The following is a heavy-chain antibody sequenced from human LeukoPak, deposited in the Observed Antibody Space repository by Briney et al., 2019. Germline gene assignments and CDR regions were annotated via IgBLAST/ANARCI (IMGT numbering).Heavy chain of an antibody. V-gene: IGHV3-53*01. J-gene: IGHJ4*02. CDR2: IYSGGST. CDR3: ASAFGYDSSGQEDY. Sequence: PGGSLRLSCAASGFTVSSNYMSWVRQAPGKGLEWVSVIYSGGSTYYADSVKGRFTISRDNSKNTLYLQMNSLRAEDTAVYYCASAFGYDSSGQEDYWGQGTLVTVSS. D-gene: IGHD3-22*01. CDR1: GFTVSSNY.